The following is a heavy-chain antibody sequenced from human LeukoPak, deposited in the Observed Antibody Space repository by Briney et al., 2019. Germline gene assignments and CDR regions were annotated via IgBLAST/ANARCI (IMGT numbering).Heavy chain of an antibody. D-gene: IGHD3-22*01. CDR3: ARDCYYDRSGFSCDEGYLDY. V-gene: IGHV3-33*01. Sequence: PAGSLRLSCAASAFTFSSYAMHWLRQAPGEGLQWLALILYDGSNKWYADSVKGRFTASRDNSRNTVYLQMNSLRAEDTAAYFCARDCYYDRSGFSCDEGYLDYWGQGTLVTVSS. CDR2: ILYDGSNK. CDR1: AFTFSSYA. J-gene: IGHJ4*02.